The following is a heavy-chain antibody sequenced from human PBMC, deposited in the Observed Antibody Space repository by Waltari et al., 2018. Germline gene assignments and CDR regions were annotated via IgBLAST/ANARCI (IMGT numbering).Heavy chain of an antibody. CDR1: GGSISSSNW. J-gene: IGHJ1*01. D-gene: IGHD3-9*01. V-gene: IGHV3-7*01. CDR2: IKQDGSEK. Sequence: VQLQESGPGLVKPSGTLSLTCAVSGGSISSSNWWSWVRQPPGKGLEWVANIKQDGSEKYYVDSVKGRFTISRDNAKNSLYLQMNSLRAEDTAVYYCARDAPDFDWLLYAEYFQHWGQGTLVTVSS. CDR3: ARDAPDFDWLLYAEYFQH.